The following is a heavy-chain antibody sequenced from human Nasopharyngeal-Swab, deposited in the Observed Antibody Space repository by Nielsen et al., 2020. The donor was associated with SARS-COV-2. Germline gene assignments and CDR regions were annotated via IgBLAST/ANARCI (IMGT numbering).Heavy chain of an antibody. CDR3: ARDIGYSLLYGMDV. D-gene: IGHD5-18*01. Sequence: GESLKISCAASGFTVSSNYMSWVRQAPGKGLEWVSVIYSGGSTYYADSVKGRFTISRHNSKNTLYLQMNSLRAEDTAVYYCARDIGYSLLYGMDVWGQGTLVTVSS. J-gene: IGHJ6*02. V-gene: IGHV3-53*04. CDR1: GFTVSSNY. CDR2: IYSGGST.